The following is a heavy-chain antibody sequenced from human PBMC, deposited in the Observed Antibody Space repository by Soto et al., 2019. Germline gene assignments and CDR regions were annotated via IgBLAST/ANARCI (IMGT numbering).Heavy chain of an antibody. J-gene: IGHJ4*02. D-gene: IGHD3-16*01. CDR3: AREGGESSDGLYYFDS. V-gene: IGHV4-30-4*01. Sequence: SETLTLTCTVSGGSTSSDNYWSWIRQPPGKGLEWIGHIYYSGNADYNPSLKSRLAISIDTSKNQFSLKLSSVTAADTAVYFCAREGGESSDGLYYFDSWGQGSLVTVSS. CDR2: IYYSGNA. CDR1: GGSTSSDNY.